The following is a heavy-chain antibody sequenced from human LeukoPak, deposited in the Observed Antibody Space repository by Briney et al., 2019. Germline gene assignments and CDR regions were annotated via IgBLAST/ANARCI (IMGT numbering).Heavy chain of an antibody. CDR3: ARDYDSSGSDAFDI. CDR2: ISWNSGSI. V-gene: IGHV3-9*01. J-gene: IGHJ3*02. Sequence: GRSLRLSCAASGFTFDDYAMHRVRQAPGKGLEWVSGISWNSGSIGYADSVKGRFTISRDNAKNSLYLQMNSLRAEDTAVYYCARDYDSSGSDAFDIWGQGTMVTVSS. D-gene: IGHD3-22*01. CDR1: GFTFDDYA.